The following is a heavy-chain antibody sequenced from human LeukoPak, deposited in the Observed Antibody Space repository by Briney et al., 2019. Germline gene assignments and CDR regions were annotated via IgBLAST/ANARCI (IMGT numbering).Heavy chain of an antibody. CDR1: GFTFSSYW. V-gene: IGHV3-74*01. CDR2: IKKDGREI. D-gene: IGHD4-17*01. Sequence: GGSLRLSCAASGFTFSSYWMSWVRQAPGKGLMWVARIKKDGREINYADSVKGRFTVSRDNAKNTLSLQMNTLRAEDTAVYYCARGGATVIDYWGQGTLVTVSS. CDR3: ARGGATVIDY. J-gene: IGHJ4*02.